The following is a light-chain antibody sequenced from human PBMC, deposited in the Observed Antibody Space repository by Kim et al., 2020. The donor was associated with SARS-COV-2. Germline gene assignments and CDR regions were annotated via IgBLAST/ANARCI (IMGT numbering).Light chain of an antibody. V-gene: IGKV1-9*01. Sequence: DTQLTQSPSFLSASVGDRVTVSCRASQGISSYLAWYQQKPGKAPKLLIYVASTLQSGVPSRFSGSGSGKEFTLTISSLQPDDVATYYCQQLNTYPLTFGGGTKVDIK. J-gene: IGKJ4*01. CDR3: QQLNTYPLT. CDR1: QGISSY. CDR2: VAS.